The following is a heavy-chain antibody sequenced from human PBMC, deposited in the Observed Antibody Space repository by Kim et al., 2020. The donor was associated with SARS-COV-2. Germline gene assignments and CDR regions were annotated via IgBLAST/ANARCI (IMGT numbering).Heavy chain of an antibody. CDR2: ISGSGGST. CDR3: AKAGGIVVVVAAHY. CDR1: GFTFSSYA. D-gene: IGHD2-15*01. J-gene: IGHJ4*02. V-gene: IGHV3-23*01. Sequence: GGSLRLSCAASGFTFSSYAMSWVRQAPGKGLEWVSAISGSGGSTYYADSVKGRFTISRDNSKNTLYLQMNSLRAEDTAVYYCAKAGGIVVVVAAHYWGQGTLVTVSS.